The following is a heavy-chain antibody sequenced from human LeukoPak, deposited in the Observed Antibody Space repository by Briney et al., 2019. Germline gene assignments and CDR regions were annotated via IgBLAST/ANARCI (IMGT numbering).Heavy chain of an antibody. V-gene: IGHV4-31*03. J-gene: IGHJ5*02. CDR2: IYYSGST. Sequence: SETLSLTCTVSGVSISSGGYYWSWIRQHPGKGLEWIGYIYYSGSTYYNPSLKSRVTISVDTSKNQFSLKLSSVTAADTAVYYCARAHSRPYYDFWSGYLPWFDPWGQGTLVTVSS. D-gene: IGHD3-3*01. CDR3: ARAHSRPYYDFWSGYLPWFDP. CDR1: GVSISSGGYY.